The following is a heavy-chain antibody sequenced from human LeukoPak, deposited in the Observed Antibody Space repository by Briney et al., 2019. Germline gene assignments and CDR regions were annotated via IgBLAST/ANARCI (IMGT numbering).Heavy chain of an antibody. CDR1: GFTFSSYG. V-gene: IGHV3-30*02. D-gene: IGHD3-22*01. CDR2: IRYDGSNK. CDR3: AKIHLTYYYDSSGQASPDY. Sequence: PGGSLRLSCAASGFTFSSYGMHWVRQAPGKGLEWVAFIRYDGSNKYYADSVKGRFTISRDNSKYTLYLQMNSLRAEDTAVYYCAKIHLTYYYDSSGQASPDYWGQGTLVTVSS. J-gene: IGHJ4*02.